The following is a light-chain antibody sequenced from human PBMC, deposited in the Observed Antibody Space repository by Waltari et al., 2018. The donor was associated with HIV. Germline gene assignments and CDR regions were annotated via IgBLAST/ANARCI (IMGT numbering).Light chain of an antibody. Sequence: EIVMTQSPATLSVSQGERVTLSCRASPSITTKFTRYQQTPGQAPRLLIYGASTRAPGIPDRFSGSGSGTEFTLTISSLQSEDFAIYYCQQYNNWPPWTFGQGTKVEI. V-gene: IGKV3-15*01. J-gene: IGKJ1*01. CDR1: PSITTK. CDR2: GAS. CDR3: QQYNNWPPWT.